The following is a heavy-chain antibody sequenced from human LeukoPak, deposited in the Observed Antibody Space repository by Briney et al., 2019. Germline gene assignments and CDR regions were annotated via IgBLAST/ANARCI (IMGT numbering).Heavy chain of an antibody. CDR2: ISGSGSTT. CDR3: AIVGIAGDV. V-gene: IGHV3-23*01. CDR1: GFTFSNYA. J-gene: IGHJ6*02. Sequence: GGSLRLSCAASGFTFSNYAMSWVRQAPGKGLEWVSGISGSGSTTYYADSLKGRFTISRDNSKNTLYLQMNSLRAEDTAVYYCAIVGIAGDVWGQGTTVTVSS. D-gene: IGHD6-13*01.